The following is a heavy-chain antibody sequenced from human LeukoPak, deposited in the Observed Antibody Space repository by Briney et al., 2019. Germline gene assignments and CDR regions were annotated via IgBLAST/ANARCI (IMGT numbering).Heavy chain of an antibody. V-gene: IGHV3-21*06. J-gene: IGHJ4*02. CDR2: ISSTSTYI. CDR1: GFTFSRYS. D-gene: IGHD5-24*01. CDR3: ARETPRRGETRDGYR. Sequence: GGSLRLSCAASGFTFSRYSMNWVRQAPGKGLEWVSTISSTSTYIYYADSVKGRFTISRDNPKNLLFLQINSLRVEDTAVYYCARETPRRGETRDGYRWGQGTLVTVSS.